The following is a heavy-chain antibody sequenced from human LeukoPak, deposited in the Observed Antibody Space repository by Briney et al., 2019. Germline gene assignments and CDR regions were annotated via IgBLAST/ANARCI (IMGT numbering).Heavy chain of an antibody. J-gene: IGHJ4*02. Sequence: SGTLSLTCAVYGGAFSGYYWSWIRQPPGKGLEWIGEINHSGSTNYNPSLKSRVTISVDTSRNQFSLKLSSVTAADTAVYYCARGPLRGYCSGGSCYSGLFDYWGQGTLVTVSS. CDR3: ARGPLRGYCSGGSCYSGLFDY. V-gene: IGHV4-34*01. D-gene: IGHD2-15*01. CDR2: INHSGST. CDR1: GGAFSGYY.